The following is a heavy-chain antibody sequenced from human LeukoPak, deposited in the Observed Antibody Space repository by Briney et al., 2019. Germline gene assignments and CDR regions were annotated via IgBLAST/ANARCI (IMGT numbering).Heavy chain of an antibody. CDR1: GYTFTGYY. D-gene: IGHD3-9*01. CDR3: ARGNYDILTGYYMRDDY. J-gene: IGHJ4*02. CDR2: INPNSGGT. V-gene: IGHV1-2*02. Sequence: ASVMVSCKASGYTFTGYYMHWVRQAPGQGLEWMGWINPNSGGTNYAQKFQGRVTMTRDTSVSTAYMELSRLRSDDTAVYYCARGNYDILTGYYMRDDYWGRGTLVAVSS.